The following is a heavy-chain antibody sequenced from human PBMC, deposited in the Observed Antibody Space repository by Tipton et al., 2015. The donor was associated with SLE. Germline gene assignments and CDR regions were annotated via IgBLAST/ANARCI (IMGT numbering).Heavy chain of an antibody. V-gene: IGHV4-39*07. Sequence: GLVKPSETLSLTCTVSGGSISSSSYYWGWIRQPPGKGLEWIGSIYYSGSTYYNPSLKSRVTISVDTSKNQFSLKLSSVTAADTAVYYCAREGYCSGGSCYGRGAFDIWGQGTMVTVSS. CDR2: IYYSGST. D-gene: IGHD2-15*01. CDR3: AREGYCSGGSCYGRGAFDI. CDR1: GGSISSSSYY. J-gene: IGHJ3*02.